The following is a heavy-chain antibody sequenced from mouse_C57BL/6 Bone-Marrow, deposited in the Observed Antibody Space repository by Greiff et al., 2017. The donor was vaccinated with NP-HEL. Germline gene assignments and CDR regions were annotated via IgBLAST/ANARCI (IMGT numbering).Heavy chain of an antibody. CDR3: ARSGILRRGFAY. Sequence: QVQLQQPGAELVMPGASVKLSCKASGYTFTSYWMHWVKQRPGQGLEWIGEIDPSDSYTNYNQKFKGKSTLTVDKSSSTAYMQLSSLTSEDSAVYYCARSGILRRGFAYWGQGTLVTVSA. CDR2: IDPSDSYT. CDR1: GYTFTSYW. D-gene: IGHD2-12*01. V-gene: IGHV1-69*01. J-gene: IGHJ3*01.